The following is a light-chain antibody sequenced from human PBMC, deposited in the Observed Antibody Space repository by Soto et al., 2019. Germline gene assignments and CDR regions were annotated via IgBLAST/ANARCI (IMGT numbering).Light chain of an antibody. CDR1: QGISSY. V-gene: IGKV1-9*01. Sequence: DIQLTQSPSFLSASVADRVTMTCRASQGISSYLAWYQQKPGKAPKLLIYAASTLQSGVPSRFSGSGSGTEFTLTISSLQPEDFATYYCQQLNSYPLFGQGTRLEI. CDR3: QQLNSYPL. CDR2: AAS. J-gene: IGKJ5*01.